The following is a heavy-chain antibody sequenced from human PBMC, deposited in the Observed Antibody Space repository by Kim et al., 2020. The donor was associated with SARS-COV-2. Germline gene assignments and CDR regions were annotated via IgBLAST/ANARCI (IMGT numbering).Heavy chain of an antibody. CDR2: IYYSGST. CDR1: GGSISSGDYY. J-gene: IGHJ4*02. D-gene: IGHD3-16*01. Sequence: SETLSLTCTVSGGSISSGDYYWSWIRQPPGKGLEWIGYIYYSGSTYYNPSLKSRVTISVDTSKNQFSLKLSSVTAADTAVYYCARGRGDFGSLDYWGQGTLVTVSS. V-gene: IGHV4-30-4*01. CDR3: ARGRGDFGSLDY.